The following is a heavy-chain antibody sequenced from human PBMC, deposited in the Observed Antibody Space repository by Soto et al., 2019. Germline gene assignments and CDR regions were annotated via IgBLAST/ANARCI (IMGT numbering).Heavy chain of an antibody. CDR3: ARDPYGYYYMDV. V-gene: IGHV1-18*01. CDR2: ISAYNGNT. J-gene: IGHJ6*03. D-gene: IGHD3-16*01. CDR1: GYTFTSYG. Sequence: AASVKVSCTASGYTFTSYGISWVRQAPGQGLEWMGWISAYNGNTNYAQKLQGRVTMTTDTSTSTAYMELRSLRSDDTAVYYCARDPYGYYYMDVWGKGTTVTVSS.